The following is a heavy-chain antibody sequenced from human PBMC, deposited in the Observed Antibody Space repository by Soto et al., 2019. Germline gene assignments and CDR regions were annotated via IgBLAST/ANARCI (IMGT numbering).Heavy chain of an antibody. D-gene: IGHD1-7*01. CDR1: GGTFSSYT. Sequence: QVQLVQSGAEVKKPGSSVKVSCKASGGTFSSYTISWVRQAPGQGLEWMGGIIPIFGAVKYAQKFQDRLTVTADEYTSTGYMELSSLRPEDTAVYYCAHDANGNSLAYWGHGALVIVSS. V-gene: IGHV1-69*01. CDR2: IIPIFGAV. J-gene: IGHJ4*01. CDR3: AHDANGNSLAY.